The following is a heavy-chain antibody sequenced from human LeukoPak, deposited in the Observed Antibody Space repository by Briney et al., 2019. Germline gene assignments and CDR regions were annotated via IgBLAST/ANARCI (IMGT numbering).Heavy chain of an antibody. CDR2: IGTSGDT. CDR3: SRVGSSGWPNYFDS. Sequence: GGSLRLSCAASGFTFSSYDMHWVRQATGKGLEWVSVIGTSGDTSYAGSVKGRFTISRENAKNSLYLQMNSLTAGDTAVYFCSRVGSSGWPNYFDSWGQGTLVAVSS. V-gene: IGHV3-13*04. J-gene: IGHJ4*02. D-gene: IGHD6-19*01. CDR1: GFTFSSYD.